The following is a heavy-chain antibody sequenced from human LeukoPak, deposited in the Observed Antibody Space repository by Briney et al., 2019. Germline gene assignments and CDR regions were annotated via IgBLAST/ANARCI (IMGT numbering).Heavy chain of an antibody. CDR2: IYYSGST. D-gene: IGHD6-6*01. CDR1: GGSINSYY. J-gene: IGHJ4*02. Sequence: SETLSLTCTVSGGSINSYYWSWIRQPPGKGLEWIGYIYYSGSTNYNPSLKSRVTISVDTSKNQFSLKLSSVTAADTAVYYCATHPLYILAAGPGSLYFDYWGQGALVTVSS. CDR3: ATHPLYILAAGPGSLYFDY. V-gene: IGHV4-59*01.